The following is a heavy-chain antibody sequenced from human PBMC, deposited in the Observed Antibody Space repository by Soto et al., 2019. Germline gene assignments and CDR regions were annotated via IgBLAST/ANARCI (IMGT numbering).Heavy chain of an antibody. J-gene: IGHJ6*02. CDR1: GFTFSSYA. CDR2: ISASGGST. CDR3: AKERGEGDVMDV. D-gene: IGHD3-16*01. Sequence: EVQLLESGGGLVQPGGSLRLSCAASGFTFSSYAMSWVRQAPGKGLEWVSTISASGGSTYYADSVKGRFTISRDNSKNALYVQMNSRRAEDTAVCYWAKERGEGDVMDVWGQGTTVTVSS. V-gene: IGHV3-23*01.